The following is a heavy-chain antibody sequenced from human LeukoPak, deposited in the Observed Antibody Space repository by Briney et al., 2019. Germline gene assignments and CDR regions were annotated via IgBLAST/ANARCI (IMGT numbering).Heavy chain of an antibody. Sequence: GGSLRLSCAASGFTFSSYGMHWVRQAPGKGLEWVAVISYDGSNKYYADSVKGRFTISRDNSKNTLYLQMNSLRAEDTAVYYCAKVAVTVTKGGEWFDPWGQGTLVTVSS. D-gene: IGHD4-17*01. CDR3: AKVAVTVTKGGEWFDP. CDR2: ISYDGSNK. V-gene: IGHV3-30*18. J-gene: IGHJ5*02. CDR1: GFTFSSYG.